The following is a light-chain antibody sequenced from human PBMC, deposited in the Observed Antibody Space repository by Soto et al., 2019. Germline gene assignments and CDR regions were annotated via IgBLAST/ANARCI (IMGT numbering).Light chain of an antibody. CDR3: LQVANFPRT. J-gene: IGKJ1*01. CDR1: QSISSSY. CDR2: GAS. V-gene: IGKV3-20*01. Sequence: DIVLTQSPGTLSLSPGERATLSCRASQSISSSYLAWYQQKPGQAPRLLIYGASSRATGIPDRFSGSGSGADFTLTISSLDPDDFATYYCLQVANFPRTFGQGTTVDLK.